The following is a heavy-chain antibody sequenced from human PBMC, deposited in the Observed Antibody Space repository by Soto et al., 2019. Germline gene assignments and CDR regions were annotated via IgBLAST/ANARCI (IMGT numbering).Heavy chain of an antibody. Sequence: QVQLQESGPGLVKPSETLSLTCTVSGGSISSYYWSWIRQPPGKGLEWIGYIYYSGSTNYNPSLKSRVTISVDTSNNQFSLKLSSVTAADTAVYYCARRYDFWSGYLYYYYMDVWGKGTTVTVSS. V-gene: IGHV4-59*08. D-gene: IGHD3-3*01. CDR3: ARRYDFWSGYLYYYYMDV. J-gene: IGHJ6*03. CDR1: GGSISSYY. CDR2: IYYSGST.